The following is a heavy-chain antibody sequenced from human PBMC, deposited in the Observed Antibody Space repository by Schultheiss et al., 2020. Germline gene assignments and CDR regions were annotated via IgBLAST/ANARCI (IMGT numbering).Heavy chain of an antibody. D-gene: IGHD2-21*01. V-gene: IGHV4-59*01. CDR2: IHYSGST. CDR1: GGSISGYY. Sequence: SQTLSLTCSVSGGSISGYYWSWIRQPPGKGLEWIGHIHYSGSTTYNASLKSRVTISVDRSKNQFSLKLSSLTAADTAVYYCARGINSDYFDYWGQGTLVTV. J-gene: IGHJ4*02. CDR3: ARGINSDYFDY.